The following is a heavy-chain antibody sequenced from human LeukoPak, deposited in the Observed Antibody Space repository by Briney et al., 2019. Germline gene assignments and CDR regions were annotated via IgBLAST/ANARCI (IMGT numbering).Heavy chain of an antibody. D-gene: IGHD2-21*02. V-gene: IGHV1-3*01. CDR2: IYGSNAAT. J-gene: IGHJ4*02. CDR3: ARALAYCGGDCYFDY. Sequence: ASVKVSCKASGYTFTSYAMHWVRQAPGQGLEWMGCIYGSNAATRQSQKFQGRLTISRDTSAATGYMELNSLRSEDTAVYFCARALAYCGGDCYFDYWGQGTLVTVSS. CDR1: GYTFTSYA.